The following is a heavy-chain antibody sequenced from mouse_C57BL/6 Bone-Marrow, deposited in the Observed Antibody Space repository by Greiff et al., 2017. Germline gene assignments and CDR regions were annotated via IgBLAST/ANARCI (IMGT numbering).Heavy chain of an antibody. D-gene: IGHD1-1*01. Sequence: EVQLVESGGGLVKPGGSLKLSCAASGFTFSDYGMHWVRQAPEKGLEWVAYISSGSSTIYYADTVKGRFTISRDNAKNTLFLQMTSLRSEDTAMYYCARHYYGSSSPWFAYWGQVTLVTVSA. J-gene: IGHJ3*01. CDR2: ISSGSSTI. CDR3: ARHYYGSSSPWFAY. CDR1: GFTFSDYG. V-gene: IGHV5-17*01.